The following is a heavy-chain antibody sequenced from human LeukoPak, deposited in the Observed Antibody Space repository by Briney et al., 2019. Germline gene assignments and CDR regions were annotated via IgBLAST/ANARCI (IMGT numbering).Heavy chain of an antibody. J-gene: IGHJ4*02. CDR1: GGSPSGYF. CDR3: ARAPLYYYDSGLDS. V-gene: IGHV4-34*01. D-gene: IGHD3-10*01. CDR2: INHSGST. Sequence: PSETLSLTCAVYGGSPSGYFWTWIRQPPGKGLEWIGEINHSGSTNYNPSLNSRVTISLDTSKNQVSLKLTSVTAADTAVYYCARAPLYYYDSGLDSLGQGTLVTVSS.